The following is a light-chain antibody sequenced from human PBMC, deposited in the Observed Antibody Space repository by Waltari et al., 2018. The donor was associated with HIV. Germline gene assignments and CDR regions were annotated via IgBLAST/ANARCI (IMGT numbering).Light chain of an antibody. CDR3: QQRSDWPPVT. Sequence: ETALTQSPAILSLSPGDRATLSCRASQNVGYYLAWYQQKPGQAPRVLIYDASKRAAGVPARFSGSGAGTDFTLTISSLGPEDFAVYYCQQRSDWPPVTFGGGTKVEIK. V-gene: IGKV3-11*01. CDR1: QNVGYY. J-gene: IGKJ4*01. CDR2: DAS.